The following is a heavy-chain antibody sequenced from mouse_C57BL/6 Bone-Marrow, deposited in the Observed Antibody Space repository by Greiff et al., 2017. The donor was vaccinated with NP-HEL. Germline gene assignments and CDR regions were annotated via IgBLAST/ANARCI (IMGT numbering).Heavy chain of an antibody. Sequence: VKLQQPGAELVKPGASVKLSCKASGYTFTSYWMHWVKQRPGQGLEWIGMIHPNSGSTNYNEKFKSKATLTVDKSSSTAYMQLSSLTSEDSAVYYCARGGWLLRYYAMDYWGQGTSVTVSS. CDR2: IHPNSGST. V-gene: IGHV1-64*01. CDR3: ARGGWLLRYYAMDY. D-gene: IGHD2-3*01. CDR1: GYTFTSYW. J-gene: IGHJ4*01.